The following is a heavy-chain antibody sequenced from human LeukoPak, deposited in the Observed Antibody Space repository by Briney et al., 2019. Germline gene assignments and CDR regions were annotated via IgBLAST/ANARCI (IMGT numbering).Heavy chain of an antibody. CDR1: GYTFTGYY. Sequence: GASVKVSCTASGYTFTGYYMHWVRQAPGQGLEWMGWINPNSGGTNYAQKFQGRVTMTRDTSISTVYMELSRLRSDDTAVYYCARDLGYYDISGGYYFDYWGQGTLVTVSS. V-gene: IGHV1-2*02. CDR2: INPNSGGT. D-gene: IGHD3-9*01. J-gene: IGHJ4*02. CDR3: ARDLGYYDISGGYYFDY.